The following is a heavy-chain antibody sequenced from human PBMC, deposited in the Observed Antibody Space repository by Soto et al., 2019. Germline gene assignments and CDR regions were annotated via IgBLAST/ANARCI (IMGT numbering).Heavy chain of an antibody. V-gene: IGHV1-18*01. Sequence: ASVKVSCKASGYTFTSYGISWVRQAPGQGLEWMGWISAYNGNTNYAQKLQGRVTMTTDTSTSTAYMELRSLRSDDTAVYYCAIVQGGKDRGYYFDYWGQGTLVTVS. CDR2: ISAYNGNT. J-gene: IGHJ4*02. CDR1: GYTFTSYG. D-gene: IGHD1-26*01. CDR3: AIVQGGKDRGYYFDY.